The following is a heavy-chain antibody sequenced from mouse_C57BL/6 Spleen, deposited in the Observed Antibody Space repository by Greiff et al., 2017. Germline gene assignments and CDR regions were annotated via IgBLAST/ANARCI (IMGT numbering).Heavy chain of an antibody. CDR2: IYPGSGNT. D-gene: IGHD1-1*01. V-gene: IGHV1-76*01. CDR3: ARWGGSKDAMDY. Sequence: QVQLQQSGAELVRPGASVKLSCKASGYTFTDYYINWVKQRPGQGLEWIARIYPGSGNTYYNEKFKGKATLTAEKSSSTAYMQLSSLTSEDSAVYFCARWGGSKDAMDYWGQGTSVTVSS. J-gene: IGHJ4*01. CDR1: GYTFTDYY.